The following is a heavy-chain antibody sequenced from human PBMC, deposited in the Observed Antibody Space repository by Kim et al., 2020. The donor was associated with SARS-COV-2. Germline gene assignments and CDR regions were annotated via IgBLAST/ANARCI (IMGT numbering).Heavy chain of an antibody. CDR2: IYHSGST. CDR3: ARDERNQDYDILTGYTDAFDI. V-gene: IGHV4-4*02. D-gene: IGHD3-9*01. CDR1: GGSISSSNW. Sequence: SETLSLTCAVSGGSISSSNWWSWVRQPPGKGLEWIGEIYHSGSTNYNPSLKSRVTISVDKSKNQFSLKLSSVTAADTAVYYCARDERNQDYDILTGYTDAFDIWGQGTMVTVSS. J-gene: IGHJ3*02.